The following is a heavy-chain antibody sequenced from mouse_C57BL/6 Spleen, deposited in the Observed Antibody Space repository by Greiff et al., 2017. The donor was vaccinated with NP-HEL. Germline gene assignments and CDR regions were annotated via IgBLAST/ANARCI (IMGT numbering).Heavy chain of an antibody. CDR1: GYAFTNYL. CDR3: ARDLDDGYYWYFDV. D-gene: IGHD2-3*01. CDR2: INPGSGGT. Sequence: VKLQESGAELVRPGTSVKVSCKASGYAFTNYLIEWVKQRPGQGLEWIGVINPGSGGTNYNEKFKGKATLTADKSSSTAYMQLSSLTSEDSAVYFCARDLDDGYYWYFDVWGTGTTVTVSS. V-gene: IGHV1-54*01. J-gene: IGHJ1*03.